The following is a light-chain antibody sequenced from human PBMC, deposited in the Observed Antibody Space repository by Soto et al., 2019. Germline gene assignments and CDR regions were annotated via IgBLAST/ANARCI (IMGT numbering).Light chain of an antibody. V-gene: IGKV1-5*03. CDR3: QQYNDNWT. Sequence: IHITQSPTTLSESVGNRDTITCRASQSISSWLAWYQQKPGKAPKLLIYKSSTLQSGVPSRFSGSGSGTEFTLAISSLQSDESATYYCQQYNDNWTFGQGTKV. CDR1: QSISSW. J-gene: IGKJ1*01. CDR2: KSS.